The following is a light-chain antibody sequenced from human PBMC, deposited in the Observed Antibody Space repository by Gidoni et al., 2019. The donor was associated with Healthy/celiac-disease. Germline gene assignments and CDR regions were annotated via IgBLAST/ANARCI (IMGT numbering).Light chain of an antibody. CDR1: QSVSSN. V-gene: IGKV3-15*01. CDR3: QQYNNWPLT. Sequence: EIVMTQAPATLSVPPGERATLSGRASQSVSSNLAWYQHKPGQAPRLLIYGASTRATGIPSRFSGSGSGTEFTLTISSLQSEDFAVYYCQQYNNWPLTFGGGTKVEIK. J-gene: IGKJ4*01. CDR2: GAS.